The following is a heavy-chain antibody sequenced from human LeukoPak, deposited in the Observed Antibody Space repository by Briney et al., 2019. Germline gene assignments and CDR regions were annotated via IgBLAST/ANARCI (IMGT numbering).Heavy chain of an antibody. V-gene: IGHV4-34*01. CDR3: ARQYCGGDRYTNWFDP. CDR1: GFTFSSYS. CDR2: INHSGNT. D-gene: IGHD2-21*02. Sequence: GSLRLSCAGSGFTFSSYSMNWVRQPPGKGLEWIGAINHSGNTNYKPSLKSRVTISVDTSKNQFSLKVKSVTAADTAMYYCARQYCGGDRYTNWFDPWGQGTLVTVSS. J-gene: IGHJ5*02.